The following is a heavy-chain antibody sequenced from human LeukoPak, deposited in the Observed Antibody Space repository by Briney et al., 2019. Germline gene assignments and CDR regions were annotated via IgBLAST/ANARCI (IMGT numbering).Heavy chain of an antibody. CDR2: INPSGGNT. D-gene: IGHD3-22*01. V-gene: IGHV1-46*01. J-gene: IGHJ4*02. Sequence: ASVKVSCKASGYSFSDYHIHWVRQAPGQGLEWMGIINPSGGNTNYAQKFQGRVTMTRDMSASTVYMELSSLRSEDTAVYYCARRSQGGYSDYWGQGTLVTVSS. CDR3: ARRSQGGYSDY. CDR1: GYSFSDYH.